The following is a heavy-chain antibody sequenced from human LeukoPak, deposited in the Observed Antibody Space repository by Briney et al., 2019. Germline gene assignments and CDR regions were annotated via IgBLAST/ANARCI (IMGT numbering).Heavy chain of an antibody. V-gene: IGHV4-61*02. D-gene: IGHD6-6*01. CDR2: MYTSGTT. J-gene: IGHJ6*03. CDR3: ARGESSSSPLYYYYYMDV. CDR1: GGSISSSNYY. Sequence: PSETLSLTCTVSGGSISSSNYYCSWIQQPAGKRLERVGRMYTSGTTNYNPSLRSRVTISVDTSKNQFSLKLSSVTAADTAVYYCARGESSSSPLYYYYYMDVWGKGTTVTVSS.